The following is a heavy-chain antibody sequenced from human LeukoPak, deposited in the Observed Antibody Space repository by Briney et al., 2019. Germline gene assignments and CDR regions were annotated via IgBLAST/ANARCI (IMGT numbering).Heavy chain of an antibody. CDR2: IYYTGTT. J-gene: IGHJ5*02. V-gene: IGHV4-34*01. CDR1: GGSFSGYY. D-gene: IGHD3/OR15-3a*01. CDR3: ARQEIGLRSFDP. Sequence: SETLSLTCAVYGGSFSGYYWSWIRQSPGKNLEWLGSIYYTGTTHYNPSLKSRVTISVDTSKNQFSLNLSSVTAADTAVYYCARQEIGLRSFDPWGQGTLVTVSS.